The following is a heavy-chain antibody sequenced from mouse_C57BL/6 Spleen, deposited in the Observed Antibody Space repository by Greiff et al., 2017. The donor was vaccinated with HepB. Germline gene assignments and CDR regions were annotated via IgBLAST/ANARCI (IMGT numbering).Heavy chain of an antibody. Sequence: QVQLQQSGAELVMPGASVKLSCKASGYTFTSYWMHWVKQRPGQGLEWIGEIDPSDSYTNYNQKFKGKSTLTVDKSSSTAYMQLSSLTSEDSAVYYCARGGYYGNKGFAYWGQGTLVTVSA. V-gene: IGHV1-69*01. CDR1: GYTFTSYW. CDR2: IDPSDSYT. D-gene: IGHD2-1*01. J-gene: IGHJ3*01. CDR3: ARGGYYGNKGFAY.